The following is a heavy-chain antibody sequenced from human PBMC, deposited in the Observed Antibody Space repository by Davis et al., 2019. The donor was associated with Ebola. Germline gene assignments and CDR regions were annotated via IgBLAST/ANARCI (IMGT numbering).Heavy chain of an antibody. CDR2: LRTCSDT. CDR3: AKDTSNIWFDI. D-gene: IGHD1-26*01. J-gene: IGHJ3*02. CDR1: GFVFRNYV. V-gene: IGHV3-23*01. Sequence: GESLKTSCAAPGFVFRNYVLSWVRQAPGKGLEWVSTLRTCSDTYYAASVKGRFTISRDNSKNTLYLQMNGLRVEDTAIYYCAKDTSNIWFDIWGQGTNVTVSS.